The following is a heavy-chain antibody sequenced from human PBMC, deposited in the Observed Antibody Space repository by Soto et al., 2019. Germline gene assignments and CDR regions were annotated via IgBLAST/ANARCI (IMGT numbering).Heavy chain of an antibody. CDR3: ARGPATAPDAY. D-gene: IGHD2-2*01. V-gene: IGHV1-46*01. CDR1: GYISTSYY. CDR2: INPSGGTT. Sequence: QVQLAQSGTEVKKPGASVKVSCKTSGYISTSYYIHWVRQAPGQGLEWMGIINPSGGTTTYAQKFQGRVTMTRDTSTSTVYMELSSLRSEDTAVYYCARGPATAPDAYWGLGTLVTVSS. J-gene: IGHJ4*02.